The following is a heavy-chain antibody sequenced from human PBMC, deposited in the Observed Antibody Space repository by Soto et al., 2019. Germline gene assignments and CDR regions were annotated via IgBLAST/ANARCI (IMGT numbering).Heavy chain of an antibody. CDR2: ISHDGANT. J-gene: IGHJ4*02. CDR3: AKEATFCGGGRCPFNY. CDR1: GFPLSSYV. V-gene: IGHV3-30*18. Sequence: GGALRLFCAAPGFPLSSYVMDLVRQAPAKGVGGGAVISHDGANTCHPDPVKGRFTISRNNPKSTLFLKINSLRAEDTAVNYCAKEATFCGGGRCPFNYWGQGSLVTVSS. D-gene: IGHD2-15*01.